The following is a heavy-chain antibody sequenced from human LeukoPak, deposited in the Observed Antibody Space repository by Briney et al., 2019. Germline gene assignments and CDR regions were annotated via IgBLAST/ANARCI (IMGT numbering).Heavy chain of an antibody. D-gene: IGHD3-9*01. J-gene: IGHJ4*02. V-gene: IGHV3-43D*03. CDR3: AKDKEGLGDLTGSIIGIDY. CDR1: GFTFDDYA. Sequence: GGSLRLSCAASGFTFDDYAMHWVRQAPGKGLEWVSLISWDGGSTYYADSVKGRFTISRDNSKNSLYLQMNSLRAEDTALYYCAKDKEGLGDLTGSIIGIDYWGQGTLVTVSS. CDR2: ISWDGGST.